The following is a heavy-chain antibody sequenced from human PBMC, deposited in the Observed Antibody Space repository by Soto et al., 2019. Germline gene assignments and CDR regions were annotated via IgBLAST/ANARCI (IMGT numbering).Heavy chain of an antibody. J-gene: IGHJ4*02. V-gene: IGHV3-21*01. Sequence: PGGSLRLSCAASGFTFKLYTMHWVRQAPGKGLEWVSFCTPSSSSISYADSVEGRFTISRDNARNSLYLQIHNLRAEDTAVYYCARDAASSLDHWCQGPLGTVSS. CDR1: GFTFKLYT. CDR3: ARDAASSLDH. CDR2: CTPSSSSI. D-gene: IGHD6-13*01.